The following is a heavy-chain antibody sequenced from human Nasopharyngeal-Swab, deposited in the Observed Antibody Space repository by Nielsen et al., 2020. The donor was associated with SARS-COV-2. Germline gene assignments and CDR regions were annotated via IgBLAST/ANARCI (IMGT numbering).Heavy chain of an antibody. CDR3: ARGRITIFGVVPGGGMDV. CDR1: GFTFSSYE. V-gene: IGHV3-48*03. CDR2: ISSSGSTI. Sequence: GESLKISCAASGFTFSSYEMNWVRQAPGKGLEWVSYISSSGSTIYYADSVKGRFTISRDSAKNSLYLQMNSLRAEDTAVYYCARGRITIFGVVPGGGMDVWGQGTTVTVSS. J-gene: IGHJ6*02. D-gene: IGHD3-3*01.